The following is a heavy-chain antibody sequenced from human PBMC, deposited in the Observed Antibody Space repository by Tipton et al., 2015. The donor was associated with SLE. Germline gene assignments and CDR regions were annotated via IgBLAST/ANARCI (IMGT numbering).Heavy chain of an antibody. J-gene: IGHJ5*02. CDR2: ISFDGTNK. D-gene: IGHD6-19*01. CDR1: GFTFDDYA. Sequence: SLRLSCAASGFTFDDYAMHWVRQAPGKGLEWVALISFDGTNKYYADSVKGRFTISRDNSKNTLYLQMNSLRAEDTAVYYCARVQTEWLVGGWFDPWGQGTLVTVSS. CDR3: ARVQTEWLVGGWFDP. V-gene: IGHV3-30-3*01.